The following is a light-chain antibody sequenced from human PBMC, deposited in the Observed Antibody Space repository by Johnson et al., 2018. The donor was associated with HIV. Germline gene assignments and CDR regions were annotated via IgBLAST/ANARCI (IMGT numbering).Light chain of an antibody. CDR2: DNN. Sequence: SVLTQPPSVSAAPGQKVTISCSGSSSNIGNNYVSWYQQLPGKAPKLLIYDNNKRPSGIPDRFSGSKSGTSATLGITGLQTGAEADYYCGTWDSSLSALYVFGTGTNVTVL. V-gene: IGLV1-51*01. CDR3: GTWDSSLSALYV. J-gene: IGLJ1*01. CDR1: SSNIGNNY.